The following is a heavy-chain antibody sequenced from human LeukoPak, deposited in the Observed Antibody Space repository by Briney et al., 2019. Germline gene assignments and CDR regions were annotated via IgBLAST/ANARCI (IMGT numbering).Heavy chain of an antibody. Sequence: KPSETLSLTCAVYGGSFSGFYWMWTRQPPGKGLVGSGEINHSGSTNYNPSLKSRVTISVDTSKNQFSLKLSSVTAAETAVHYCARGGERCLPNARWFDPWVQGTLVTVSS. J-gene: IGHJ5*02. D-gene: IGHD5-24*01. V-gene: IGHV4-34*01. CDR1: GGSFSGFY. CDR3: ARGGERCLPNARWFDP. CDR2: INHSGST.